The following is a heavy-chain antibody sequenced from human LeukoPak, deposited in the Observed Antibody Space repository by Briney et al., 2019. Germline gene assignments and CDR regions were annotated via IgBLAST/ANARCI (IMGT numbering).Heavy chain of an antibody. J-gene: IGHJ4*02. CDR3: ARHGSWSFDY. V-gene: IGHV3-23*01. CDR2: ITSGSGSNV. Sequence: GGSLRLSCAASGFTFSSHAMSWVRQAPGKGLEWVSAITSGSGSNVYYTDSLKGRFTISRDNSKNTLYLQVNSLRAEDTAVYYCARHGSWSFDYWGQGTLVTVSA. D-gene: IGHD6-13*01. CDR1: GFTFSSHA.